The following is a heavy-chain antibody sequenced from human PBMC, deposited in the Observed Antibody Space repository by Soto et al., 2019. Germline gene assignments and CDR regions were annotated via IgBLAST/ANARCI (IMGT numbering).Heavy chain of an antibody. CDR2: ISAYNGHT. V-gene: IGHV1-18*01. Sequence: QVQLVQSGAEVKKPGASVKVSCKASGYTFTDYGISWVRQAPGQGLEWMGWISAYNGHTNYGQKLQGRLTMTTDTSTRTAYMELRSLSSDDTAVYYCARAQAFCSSTTCPNWLDPWGQGTLVTVSS. CDR3: ARAQAFCSSTTCPNWLDP. J-gene: IGHJ5*02. D-gene: IGHD2-2*01. CDR1: GYTFTDYG.